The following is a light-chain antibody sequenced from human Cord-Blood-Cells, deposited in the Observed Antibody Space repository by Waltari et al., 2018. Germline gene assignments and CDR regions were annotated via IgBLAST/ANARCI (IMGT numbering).Light chain of an antibody. CDR3: QQRNSYPYT. V-gene: IGKV1-9*01. CDR1: QGISSY. J-gene: IGKJ2*01. Sequence: DIKLTQSPSSLSASAADRVTSTCRASQGISSYLAWYQQKPRKAPKLLIFAASTLQSGVPSRFSGSGSGTEFTLTISSLQPEDFATYYCQQRNSYPYTFCQGTKLEIK. CDR2: AAS.